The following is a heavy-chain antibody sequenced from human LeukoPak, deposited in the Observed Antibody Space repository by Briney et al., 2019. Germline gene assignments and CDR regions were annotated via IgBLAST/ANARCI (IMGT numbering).Heavy chain of an antibody. CDR2: FDPEDGET. CDR1: GYTLTKLS. V-gene: IGHV1-24*01. J-gene: IGHJ3*02. Sequence: ASVKVSCKVSGYTLTKLSMHWVRQAPGKGREWMGGFDPEDGETIYAQKFQGRVTMTKDTSTDTDYMEVRSLRWEDTAVYYCATGGYYYDSSGYSPGAFDIWGQGTMVTVSS. CDR3: ATGGYYYDSSGYSPGAFDI. D-gene: IGHD3-22*01.